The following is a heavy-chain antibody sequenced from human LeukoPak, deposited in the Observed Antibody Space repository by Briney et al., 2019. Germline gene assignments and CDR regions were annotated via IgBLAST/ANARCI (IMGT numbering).Heavy chain of an antibody. CDR3: VGYDSSGYYSFDY. CDR1: GFTFSSYS. V-gene: IGHV3-21*01. D-gene: IGHD3-22*01. J-gene: IGHJ4*02. CDR2: ISSSSSYI. Sequence: GGSLRLSCAASGFTFSSYSMNWVRQAPGKGLEWVSFISSSSSYIYYADSVKGRFTISRDNAKNSLYLQMNSLRAEDTAVYYCVGYDSSGYYSFDYWGQGTLVTVSS.